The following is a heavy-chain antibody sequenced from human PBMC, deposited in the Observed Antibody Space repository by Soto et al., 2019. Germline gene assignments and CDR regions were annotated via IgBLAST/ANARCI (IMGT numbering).Heavy chain of an antibody. D-gene: IGHD3-10*01. CDR2: VYWDANK. J-gene: IGHJ5*02. V-gene: IGHV2-5*02. CDR1: GFSLNTNGVG. CDR3: AHRGGFGEFRFDP. Sequence: QITLKESGPTLVKPTQTLTLTCTFSGFSLNTNGVGVGWIRQPPEKALEWLALVYWDANKRYSPSLESRLTSTTATAKNQVVLTTTNMAPGDTATYYCAHRGGFGEFRFDPWGQGTLVTVSS.